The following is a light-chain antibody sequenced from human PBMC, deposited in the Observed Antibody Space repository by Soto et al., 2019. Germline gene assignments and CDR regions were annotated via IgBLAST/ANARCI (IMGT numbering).Light chain of an antibody. CDR1: SSNIGAVYD. J-gene: IGLJ3*02. Sequence: QSVLTQPPSVSGAPGQRVTISCTGSSSNIGAVYDVHWYQQLPGTAPKLLIYGNSNRPSGVPDRFSGSKSGTSASLAITGLQAEDEADYYCQSYDRSLSGWVFGGGTKRTVL. V-gene: IGLV1-40*01. CDR3: QSYDRSLSGWV. CDR2: GNS.